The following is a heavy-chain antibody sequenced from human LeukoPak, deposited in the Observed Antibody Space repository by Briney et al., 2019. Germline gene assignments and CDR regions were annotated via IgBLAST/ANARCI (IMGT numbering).Heavy chain of an antibody. D-gene: IGHD2-8*02. CDR3: ARHGLTGCNGVGCYRSFHYYGMDV. V-gene: IGHV5-51*01. J-gene: IGHJ6*02. Sequence: GASLQISSKGSGSSFPDYWSGWWRQVPGQGLEWMGIIFPDDAQIKYSPSFEGQATISADKSISNAYLQWSSLKASDTAIYYCARHGLTGCNGVGCYRSFHYYGMDVWGHGTTVIVSS. CDR1: GSSFPDYW. CDR2: IFPDDAQI.